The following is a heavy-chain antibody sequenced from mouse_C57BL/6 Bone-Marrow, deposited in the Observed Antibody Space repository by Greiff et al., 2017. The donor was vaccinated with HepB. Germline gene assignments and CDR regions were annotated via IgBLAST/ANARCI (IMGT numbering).Heavy chain of an antibody. CDR1: GFTFTDYY. CDR2: IRNKANGYTT. J-gene: IGHJ2*01. CDR3: ARYKTGPLDY. D-gene: IGHD4-1*01. V-gene: IGHV7-3*01. Sequence: EVKLMESGGGLVQPGGSLSLSCAASGFTFTDYYMSWVRQPPGKALEWLGFIRNKANGYTTEYSASVKGRFTISRDNSQSILYLQMNALRAEDRATYYCARYKTGPLDYWGQGTTLTVSS.